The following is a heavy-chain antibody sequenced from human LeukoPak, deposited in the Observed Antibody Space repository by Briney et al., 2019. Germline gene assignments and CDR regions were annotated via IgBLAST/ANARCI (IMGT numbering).Heavy chain of an antibody. J-gene: IGHJ6*02. D-gene: IGHD3-3*01. Sequence: GASVKVSCKVSGHTLTELSMHWVRQAPGKGLEWMGGFDREDGEIMYAQKFQGRVTMTEDTSTDTTYMELSSLRSEDTAVYYCATPSPEFLEWNHYYGMDVWGQGTTVTVSS. CDR2: FDREDGEI. CDR3: ATPSPEFLEWNHYYGMDV. V-gene: IGHV1-24*01. CDR1: GHTLTELS.